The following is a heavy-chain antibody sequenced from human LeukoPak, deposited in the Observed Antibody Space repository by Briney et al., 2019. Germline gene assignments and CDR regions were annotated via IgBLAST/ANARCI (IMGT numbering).Heavy chain of an antibody. Sequence: GGSLRLSCAASGFTFSSYAMSWVRQAPGKGLEWVSAIGGSGGSTYYADSVKGRFTISRDNFKSTLCLQMNSLRAEDTAVYYCAKQLGYCSDGSCYFPYWGQGTLVTVSS. CDR1: GFTFSSYA. CDR2: IGGSGGST. V-gene: IGHV3-23*01. CDR3: AKQLGYCSDGSCYFPY. D-gene: IGHD2-15*01. J-gene: IGHJ4*02.